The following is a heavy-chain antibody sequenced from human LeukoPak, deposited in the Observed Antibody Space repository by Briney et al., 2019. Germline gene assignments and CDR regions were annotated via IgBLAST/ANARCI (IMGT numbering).Heavy chain of an antibody. CDR3: AKDFRASY. J-gene: IGHJ4*02. D-gene: IGHD3-16*01. Sequence: AGGSLRLSCAASGFTFSTNAMGWVCQAPGKGLEWVSAIRGSGDDTYYADSVKGRFPISRDNSKNTLSLQMNSLRAEDTAVYYCAKDFRASYWGQGNLVTVSS. V-gene: IGHV3-23*01. CDR1: GFTFSTNA. CDR2: IRGSGDDT.